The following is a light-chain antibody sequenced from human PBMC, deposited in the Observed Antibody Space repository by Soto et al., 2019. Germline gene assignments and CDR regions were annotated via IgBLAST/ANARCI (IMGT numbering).Light chain of an antibody. CDR2: GAS. Sequence: EIVLTQSPGTLSLSPGERATLSCRASQSVSSSYLAWYQQKPGQAPRLLIYGASSRATSIPDRFSGGGSGTDFTLTISSLEPEDFAVYYCQQYGSSPMTFGQGTKVEIK. CDR3: QQYGSSPMT. CDR1: QSVSSSY. V-gene: IGKV3-20*01. J-gene: IGKJ1*01.